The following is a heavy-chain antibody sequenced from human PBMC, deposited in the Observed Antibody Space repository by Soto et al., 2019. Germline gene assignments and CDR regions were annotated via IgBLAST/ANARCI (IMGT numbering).Heavy chain of an antibody. CDR2: SANKADSYTT. Sequence: PGGSLRLSCAASGFIFSDHYMDWVRQAPGKGLEWVGRSANKADSYTTEYGASVKGRFTISRDGSKNSLYLQMNSLKTEDTAVYYCSREDCSNWNDVPHFGSWGQGTLVTVSS. J-gene: IGHJ4*02. CDR3: SREDCSNWNDVPHFGS. D-gene: IGHD1-20*01. V-gene: IGHV3-72*01. CDR1: GFIFSDHY.